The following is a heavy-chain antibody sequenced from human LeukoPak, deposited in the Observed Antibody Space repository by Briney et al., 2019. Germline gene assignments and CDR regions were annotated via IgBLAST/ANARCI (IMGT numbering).Heavy chain of an antibody. Sequence: PSETLSLTCAVSGASISTPNWWSWVRQPPGKGLEWIGYIYYSGSTNYNPSLKSRVTISVDTSKNQFSLKLSSVTAADTAVYYCARDLLGVTASTGTKGYYYMDVWGKGTTVTVSS. CDR3: ARDLLGVTASTGTKGYYYMDV. CDR1: GASISTPNW. V-gene: IGHV4-59*11. CDR2: IYYSGST. J-gene: IGHJ6*03. D-gene: IGHD2-8*01.